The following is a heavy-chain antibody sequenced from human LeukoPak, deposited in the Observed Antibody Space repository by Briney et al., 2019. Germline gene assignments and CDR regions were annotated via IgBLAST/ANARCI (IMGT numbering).Heavy chain of an antibody. V-gene: IGHV4-61*01. D-gene: IGHD6-6*01. CDR3: ARGRPNYYYYYYTDV. CDR1: GGSISSGSYY. J-gene: IGHJ6*03. CDR2: IYYSGST. Sequence: SETLSLTCTVSGGSISSGSYYWSWIRQPPGKGLEWIGYIYYSGSTNYNPSLKSRVTISVDTSKNQFSLKLSSVTAADTAVYYCARGRPNYYYYYYTDVWGKGTTVTISS.